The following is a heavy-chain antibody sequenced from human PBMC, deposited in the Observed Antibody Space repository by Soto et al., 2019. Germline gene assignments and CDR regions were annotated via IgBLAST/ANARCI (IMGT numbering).Heavy chain of an antibody. CDR2: ISSSGSTI. V-gene: IGHV3-11*01. Sequence: GGSLRLSCAASGFTFSDYYMSWIRQAPGKGLEWVSYISSSGSTIYYADSVKGRFTISRDNAKNSLYLQMNSLRAEDTTVYYCARGGGGDLLLWFERHAFDIWGQGTMVTVSS. J-gene: IGHJ3*02. CDR3: ARGGGGDLLLWFERHAFDI. CDR1: GFTFSDYY. D-gene: IGHD3-10*01.